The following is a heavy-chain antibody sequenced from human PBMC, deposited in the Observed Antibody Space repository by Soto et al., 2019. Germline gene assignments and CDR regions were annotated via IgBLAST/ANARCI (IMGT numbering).Heavy chain of an antibody. D-gene: IGHD3-16*01. CDR2: MDPKRGNA. J-gene: IGHJ4*02. Sequence: ASVKVSCKASGYTFTNYDINWVRQAPGQGLEWMGWMDPKRGNAGYAQKFQGRVTMTRNTAINTAYMELSSLTSDDTAVYYCARQIWGDNSPNGNRALDHWGQGTLVTVSS. CDR1: GYTFTNYD. CDR3: ARQIWGDNSPNGNRALDH. V-gene: IGHV1-8*01.